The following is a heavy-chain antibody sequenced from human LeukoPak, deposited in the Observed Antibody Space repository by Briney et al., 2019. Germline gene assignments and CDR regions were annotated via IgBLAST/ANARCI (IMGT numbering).Heavy chain of an antibody. CDR3: ARQRGGGYWYFDL. CDR1: GGSISSSSYY. CDR2: IYYSGST. J-gene: IGHJ2*01. V-gene: IGHV4-39*01. Sequence: SETLSLTCTVSGGSISSSSYYWGWIRQPPGKGLEWIGNIYYSGSTYYNPSLKSRVTISVDTSKNHFSLKLSSVTAADTAVYYCARQRGGGYWYFDLWGRGTLVTVSS.